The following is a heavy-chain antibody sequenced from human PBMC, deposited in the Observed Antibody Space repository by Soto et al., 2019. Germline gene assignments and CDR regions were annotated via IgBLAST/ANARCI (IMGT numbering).Heavy chain of an antibody. CDR2: IIPILGIA. Sequence: ASVKVSCKASGGTFSSYTISWVRQAPGQGLEWMGRIIPILGIANYAQKFQGRVTITADKSTSTAYMELSSLRSEDTAVYYCARVSEGCASHYYGMDVWGQGTTVTVSS. V-gene: IGHV1-69*02. CDR3: ARVSEGCASHYYGMDV. J-gene: IGHJ6*02. CDR1: GGTFSSYT.